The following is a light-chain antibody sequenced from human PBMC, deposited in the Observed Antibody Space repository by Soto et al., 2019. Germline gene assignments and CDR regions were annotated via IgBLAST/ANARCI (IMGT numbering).Light chain of an antibody. J-gene: IGLJ1*01. V-gene: IGLV2-14*03. CDR2: EVS. CDR3: SSFTSSSTYV. CDR1: SSDVGGYAY. Sequence: SVLTQPASVSGSPGQSITISCTGTSSDVGGYAYVSWFQQHPGKAPKLMIYEVSNRPSGVSNRFSGSKSGNTASLTISGLQAEDEADYYCSSFTSSSTYVFGTGTKVTVL.